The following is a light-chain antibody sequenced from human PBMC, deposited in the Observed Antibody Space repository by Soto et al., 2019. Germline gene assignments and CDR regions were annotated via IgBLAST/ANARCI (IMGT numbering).Light chain of an antibody. J-gene: IGKJ5*01. Sequence: EVVMAQTTATLSASPGEGYTLSCWASQPVSDKLAWYQQKHGQXHRXXIYGASIRALGIPARFSGSGSGTELTFTITSLQPEDFEVYYCQQYDHWPITFGQGTRLDIK. CDR3: QQYDHWPIT. V-gene: IGKV3-15*01. CDR2: GAS. CDR1: QPVSDK.